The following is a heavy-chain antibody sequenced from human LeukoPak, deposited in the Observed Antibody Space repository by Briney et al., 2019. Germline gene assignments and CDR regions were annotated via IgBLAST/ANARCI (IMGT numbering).Heavy chain of an antibody. J-gene: IGHJ4*02. D-gene: IGHD6-6*01. CDR1: GYSFTSYW. CDR3: ARSEHSSSHGGDY. CDR2: IDPSDSYT. Sequence: GESLKISCKGSGYSFTSYWISWVRPMPGKGLEWMGRIDPSDSYTNYSPSFQGHVTISADKSISTAYLQWSSLKASDTAMYYCARSEHSSSHGGDYWGQGTLVTVSS. V-gene: IGHV5-10-1*01.